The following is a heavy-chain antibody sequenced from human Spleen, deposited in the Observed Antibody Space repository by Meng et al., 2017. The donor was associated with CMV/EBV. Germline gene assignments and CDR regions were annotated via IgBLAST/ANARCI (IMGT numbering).Heavy chain of an antibody. D-gene: IGHD2/OR15-2a*01. CDR2: LYPGDSDT. CDR3: ARGIGLDY. CDR1: GYSFASYG. V-gene: IGHV5-51*01. J-gene: IGHJ4*02. Sequence: SLKITCKGSGYSFASYGIGWGRQMPGKGLQWMGILYPGDSDTRYSPSFQGQVTISADKSISTAYLQWSSVQASDTAIYYCARGIGLDYWGQGTLVTVSS.